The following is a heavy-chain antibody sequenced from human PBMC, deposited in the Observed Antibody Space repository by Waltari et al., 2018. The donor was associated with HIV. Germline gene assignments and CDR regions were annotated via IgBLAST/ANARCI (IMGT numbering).Heavy chain of an antibody. CDR3: ARGGLVGATRAPLDY. D-gene: IGHD1-26*01. CDR2: INHSEST. Sequence: QVQLQQWGAGLLKPSETLSLTCAVYGGSFSGFSWSWIRQPPGKGLEWIGEINHSESTNYNPSLKSRVTISVDTSKNQFSLKLSYVTAADTAVYYCARGGLVGATRAPLDYWGQGTLVTVSS. CDR1: GGSFSGFS. J-gene: IGHJ4*02. V-gene: IGHV4-34*01.